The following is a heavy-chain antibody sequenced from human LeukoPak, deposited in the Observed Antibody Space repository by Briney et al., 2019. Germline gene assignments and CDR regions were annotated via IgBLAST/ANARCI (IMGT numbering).Heavy chain of an antibody. J-gene: IGHJ4*02. V-gene: IGHV4-4*02. CDR1: GDSINSNNW. D-gene: IGHD3-22*01. Sequence: SETLSLTCAVSGDSINSNNWWSWVRQPPRKGLEWIGEIYHSGSTNYNPSLKSRVTISVDNSKGQFSLKLTSVTAADTAVYFCARLRPGSSGYYLDYWGQGTLVTVSS. CDR2: IYHSGST. CDR3: ARLRPGSSGYYLDY.